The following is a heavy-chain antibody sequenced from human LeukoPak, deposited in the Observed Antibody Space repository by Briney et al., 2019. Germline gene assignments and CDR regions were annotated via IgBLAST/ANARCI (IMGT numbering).Heavy chain of an antibody. J-gene: IGHJ4*02. Sequence: SETLSLTCTVSGYSISSGYYWGWIRQLPGKGLEWIGSIYHSGSTYYNPSLKSRVTISVDTSKNQFSLKLSSVTAADTAVYYCARGDDILTGYYLRFGYFDYWGQGTLVTVSS. V-gene: IGHV4-38-2*02. D-gene: IGHD3-9*01. CDR1: GYSISSGYY. CDR2: IYHSGST. CDR3: ARGDDILTGYYLRFGYFDY.